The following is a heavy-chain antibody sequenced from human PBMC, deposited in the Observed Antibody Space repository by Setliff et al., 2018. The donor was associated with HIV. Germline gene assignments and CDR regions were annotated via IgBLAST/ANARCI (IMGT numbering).Heavy chain of an antibody. CDR1: RGSIRSYY. D-gene: IGHD3-22*01. CDR3: ARDVTYYYDSGGRDYYGMDV. J-gene: IGHJ6*02. CDR2: IYSSGST. V-gene: IGHV4-59*01. Sequence: LSLTCTVSRGSIRSYYWSWIRQPPGKGLEWIGYIYSSGSTNYNPSLKSRVTISVDTSKNQFSLKLSSVTAADTAVYYCARDVTYYYDSGGRDYYGMDVWGQGTTVTVSS.